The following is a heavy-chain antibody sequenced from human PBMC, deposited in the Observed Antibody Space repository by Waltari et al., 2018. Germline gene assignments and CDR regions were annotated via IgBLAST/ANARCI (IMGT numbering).Heavy chain of an antibody. D-gene: IGHD1-26*01. CDR3: ASARYSGTYYNDY. CDR1: GFPFSSFW. V-gene: IGHV3-74*01. J-gene: IGHJ4*02. CDR2: INSDGSST. Sequence: EVQLVESGGGLVQPGGSLRLPCAASGFPFSSFWMHWVRQAPGKGLVWVSRINSDGSSTSYADSVKGRFTISRDNAKNTLYLQMNSLRAEDTAVYYCASARYSGTYYNDYWGQGMLVTVSP.